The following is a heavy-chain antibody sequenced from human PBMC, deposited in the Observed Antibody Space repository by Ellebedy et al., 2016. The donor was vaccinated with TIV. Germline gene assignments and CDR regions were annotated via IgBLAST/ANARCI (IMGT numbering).Heavy chain of an antibody. V-gene: IGHV1-46*01. D-gene: IGHD6-13*01. J-gene: IGHJ6*02. CDR2: INPSGGST. Sequence: ASVKVSCXASGYTFTSYYMHWVRQAPGQGLEWMGIINPSGGSTSYAQKFQGRVTMTRDTSTSTVYMELSSLRSEDTAVYYCARDGAAAGTGYYYYYGMDVWGQGTTVTVSS. CDR3: ARDGAAAGTGYYYYYGMDV. CDR1: GYTFTSYY.